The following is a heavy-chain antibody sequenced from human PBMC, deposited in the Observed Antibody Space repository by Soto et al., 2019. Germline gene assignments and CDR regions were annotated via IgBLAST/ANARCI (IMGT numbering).Heavy chain of an antibody. CDR3: AKVKRGIVPPIGGGLDS. CDR2: ISPTGAST. V-gene: IGHV3-23*01. D-gene: IGHD1-26*01. Sequence: EVQLLESGGGLVQPGGSLRLSCAGSGYTHTFNTYAMSWVRQAPGKGLEWVAGISPTGASTYYADSVKGRFTISRDNVKDALFLQMSSLRVEDAAVYFCAKVKRGIVPPIGGGLDSWGRGTLVTVSS. J-gene: IGHJ4*02. CDR1: GYTHTFNTYA.